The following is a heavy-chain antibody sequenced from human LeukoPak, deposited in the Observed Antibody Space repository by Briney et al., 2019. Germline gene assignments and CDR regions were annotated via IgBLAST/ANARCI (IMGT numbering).Heavy chain of an antibody. D-gene: IGHD1-26*01. CDR1: GFTFSSYA. Sequence: GGSLRLSCAASGFTFSSYAMSWVRQAPGKGLEWVSGLSGSGGSTYYADSVKGRLTISRDNSKSTLYLQMNSLRAEDTAVYYCAKGRSGLYSADAFDIWGQGTMVTVSS. CDR2: LSGSGGST. V-gene: IGHV3-23*01. J-gene: IGHJ3*02. CDR3: AKGRSGLYSADAFDI.